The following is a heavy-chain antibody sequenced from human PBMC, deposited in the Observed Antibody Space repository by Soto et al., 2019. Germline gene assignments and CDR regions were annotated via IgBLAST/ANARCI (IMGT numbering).Heavy chain of an antibody. V-gene: IGHV3-23*01. CDR2: ISGSAGST. Sequence: PGGSLRLSCAASGFTFSSCAMSWVRQAPGKGLEWVSTISGSAGSTYYSDSVKGRFTISRDNSNSMLYLQMNSLRAEDTALYYCAKDPPGDCSGGHCVTTFDSWGQGTQVTVSS. D-gene: IGHD2-15*01. J-gene: IGHJ4*02. CDR1: GFTFSSCA. CDR3: AKDPPGDCSGGHCVTTFDS.